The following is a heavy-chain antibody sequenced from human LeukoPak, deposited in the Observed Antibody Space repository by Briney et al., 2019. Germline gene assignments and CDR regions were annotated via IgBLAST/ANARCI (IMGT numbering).Heavy chain of an antibody. CDR2: ISSSSSYI. D-gene: IGHD7-27*01. Sequence: GGSLRLPCAASGFTFSSYSMNWVRQAPGKGLEWVSSISSSSSYIYYADSVKGRFTISRDNAKNSLYLQMNSLRAEDTAVYYCARIQTGDQSDYWGQGTLVTVSS. V-gene: IGHV3-21*01. CDR1: GFTFSSYS. CDR3: ARIQTGDQSDY. J-gene: IGHJ4*02.